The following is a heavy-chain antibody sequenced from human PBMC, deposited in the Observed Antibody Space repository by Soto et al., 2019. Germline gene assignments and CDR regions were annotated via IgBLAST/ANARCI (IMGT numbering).Heavy chain of an antibody. D-gene: IGHD2-15*01. CDR1: GYTFTGYY. V-gene: IGHV1-2*02. CDR2: INPNSGGT. Sequence: ASVKVCCRASGYTFTGYYMHWVRQAPGQGLEWMGWINPNSGGTNYAQKFQGRVTMTRDTSISTAYMELSRLRSDDTAVYYCARAVAFYYYYGMDVWGQGTTVTVSS. CDR3: ARAVAFYYYYGMDV. J-gene: IGHJ6*02.